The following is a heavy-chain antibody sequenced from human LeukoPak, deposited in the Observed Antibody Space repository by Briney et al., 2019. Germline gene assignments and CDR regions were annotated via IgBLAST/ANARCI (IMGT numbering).Heavy chain of an antibody. J-gene: IGHJ4*02. CDR3: ARDFLLQSEGLFDY. CDR2: FYISGNI. Sequence: PSETLSLTCTASGGSISSYYWSWIRQPAGKGLEWIGRFYISGNINYNPSLKSRVTMSVDTSKNQFSLRLNSVTAADTAVYYCARDFLLQSEGLFDYWGQGPLVSVSS. CDR1: GGSISSYY. D-gene: IGHD4-11*01. V-gene: IGHV4-4*07.